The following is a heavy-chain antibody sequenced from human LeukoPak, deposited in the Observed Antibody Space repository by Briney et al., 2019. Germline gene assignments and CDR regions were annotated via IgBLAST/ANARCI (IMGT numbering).Heavy chain of an antibody. CDR3: ARGPPYTT. V-gene: IGHV4-38-2*02. CDR2: IYHSGST. CDR1: GYSISSGYY. J-gene: IGHJ4*02. Sequence: SETLSLTCTVSGYSISSGYYWGWIRQPPGKGLEWIGSIYHSGSTYYNPSLKSPVTISVDRSKNQFSLKLSSVTTADTAVYYCARGPPYTTWGQGTLVTVSS. D-gene: IGHD1-14*01.